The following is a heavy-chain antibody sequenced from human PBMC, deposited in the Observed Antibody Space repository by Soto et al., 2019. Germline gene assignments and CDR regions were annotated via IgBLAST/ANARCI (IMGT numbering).Heavy chain of an antibody. CDR2: IYYSGST. J-gene: IGHJ6*02. Sequence: SETLSLTCTVSCGSISSGGYYWSWIRQHPGKGLEWIGYIYYSGSTYYNPSLKSRVTISVDTSKNQFSLKLSSVTAADTAVYYCARGGRLGELLALYYGMDVWGQGTTVTVS. CDR3: ARGGRLGELLALYYGMDV. CDR1: CGSISSGGYY. V-gene: IGHV4-31*03. D-gene: IGHD3-10*01.